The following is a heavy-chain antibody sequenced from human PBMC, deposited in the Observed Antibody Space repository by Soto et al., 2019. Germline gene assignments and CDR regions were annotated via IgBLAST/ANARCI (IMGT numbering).Heavy chain of an antibody. CDR2: INAYNGNT. V-gene: IGHV1-18*01. D-gene: IGHD2-21*01. CDR3: ARLGAYYQSLDP. J-gene: IGHJ5*02. CDR1: GYTLTSYG. Sequence: GASVKVSCEAFGYTLTSYGISWVRQAPGQGLEWMGWINAYNGNTNYAQRLQGRVTMTTDTSTSTAYMELRSLRSDDTAVYYCARLGAYYQSLDPWGPGTLVTVSS.